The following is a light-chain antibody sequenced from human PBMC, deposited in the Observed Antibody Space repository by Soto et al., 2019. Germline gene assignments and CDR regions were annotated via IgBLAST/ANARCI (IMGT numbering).Light chain of an antibody. Sequence: QSVLTQPPSASGTPGQRVTISCSGSISNIGTNNVNWYQQLPGTAPKLLIYSNNQRPSGVPDRFSGSKSGTSASLAISGLQSEDEADYYCAAWHDSRNGYAAFGGGTKLTVL. V-gene: IGLV1-44*01. CDR1: ISNIGTNN. CDR3: AAWHDSRNGYAA. CDR2: SNN. J-gene: IGLJ2*01.